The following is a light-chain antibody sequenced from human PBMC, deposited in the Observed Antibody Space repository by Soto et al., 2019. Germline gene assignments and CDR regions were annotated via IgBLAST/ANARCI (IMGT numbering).Light chain of an antibody. CDR2: AAS. Sequence: MTQSPATMSVSPGERATLSCRASQSMGSNVAWYQQKPGKAPKLLIYAASSLQSGVPSRFSGSGSGTDFTLTISSLQPEDFAIYYCQQANIFPLSFGGGTKVDIK. J-gene: IGKJ4*01. V-gene: IGKV1-12*01. CDR1: QSMGSN. CDR3: QQANIFPLS.